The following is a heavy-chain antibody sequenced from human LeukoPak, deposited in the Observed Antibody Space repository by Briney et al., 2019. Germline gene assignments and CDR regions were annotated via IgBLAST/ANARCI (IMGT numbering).Heavy chain of an antibody. J-gene: IGHJ4*02. Sequence: ASVKVSCKASAYTFTNYPMNWVRQAPGQGLEWMGWIDTNTGKPTYAQGFTGRFVFSLDTPVTTAYLQISSLKGEDTAVYYCARDSYCSAGTCYSRVGYWGQGTLVIVSS. CDR3: ARDSYCSAGTCYSRVGY. V-gene: IGHV7-4-1*02. CDR2: IDTNTGKP. CDR1: AYTFTNYP. D-gene: IGHD2-15*01.